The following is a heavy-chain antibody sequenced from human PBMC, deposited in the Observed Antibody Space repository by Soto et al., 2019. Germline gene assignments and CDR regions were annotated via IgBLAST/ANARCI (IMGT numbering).Heavy chain of an antibody. J-gene: IGHJ3*02. CDR2: IYWDEDK. CDR3: AHIMITFGGVMRKDAFYI. V-gene: IGHV2-5*02. D-gene: IGHD3-16*01. Sequence: QITLKESGPTLVKPTQTLTLTCTFSDFSLSTSGVGVGWIRQPPGKALEWLALIYWDEDKRYSPSLKSRLTITKDTSKNQVVLTMTNMDPVDTATYYCAHIMITFGGVMRKDAFYIWGQRTMVTISS. CDR1: DFSLSTSGVG.